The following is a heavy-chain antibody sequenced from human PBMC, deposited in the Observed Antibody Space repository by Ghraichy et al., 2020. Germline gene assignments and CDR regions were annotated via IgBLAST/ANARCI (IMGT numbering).Heavy chain of an antibody. J-gene: IGHJ6*02. CDR3: VKMKGAGSYFNYGMDV. CDR1: GFPFITWA. Sequence: GGSLRLSCATSGFPFITWAMSWVRQAPGQGLECVASISGSGVRTHYAASVKGRITISRDNSKKTLSLEMNRLRVDDTAVYYCVKMKGAGSYFNYGMDVWGHGTTVIVTS. D-gene: IGHD6-19*01. CDR2: ISGSGVRT. V-gene: IGHV3-23*01.